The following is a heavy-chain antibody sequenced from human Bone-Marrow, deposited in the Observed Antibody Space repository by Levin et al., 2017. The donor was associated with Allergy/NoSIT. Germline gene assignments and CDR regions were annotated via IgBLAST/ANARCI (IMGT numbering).Heavy chain of an antibody. D-gene: IGHD2-15*01. J-gene: IGHJ5*02. CDR3: ARRDEDVVAATTWFDP. V-gene: IGHV4-39*01. CDR2: IYYTGST. Sequence: SQTLSLTCTVSGVSISSTSDYWGWIRQPPGKGLEWIGSIYYTGSTYYNPSLKSRVTMSADTSKNQVSLKLSSVTAADTAIYYCARRDEDVVAATTWFDPWGQGTLVTVSS. CDR1: GVSISSTSDY.